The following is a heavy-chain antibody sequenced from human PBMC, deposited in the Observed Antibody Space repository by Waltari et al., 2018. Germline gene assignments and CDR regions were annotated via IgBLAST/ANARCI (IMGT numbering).Heavy chain of an antibody. D-gene: IGHD3-3*01. V-gene: IGHV4-59*01. Sequence: QVQLQESGPGLVKPSETLSLTCTVSGGSISSYYWSWIRQPPGKGLEWIGYIYYSGSTNYNPSLKSRVTISVDTSKNQFSLKLSSVTAADTAVYYCARGYDFWSGYPADDYWYFDLWGRGTLVTVSS. CDR2: IYYSGST. J-gene: IGHJ2*01. CDR3: ARGYDFWSGYPADDYWYFDL. CDR1: GGSISSYY.